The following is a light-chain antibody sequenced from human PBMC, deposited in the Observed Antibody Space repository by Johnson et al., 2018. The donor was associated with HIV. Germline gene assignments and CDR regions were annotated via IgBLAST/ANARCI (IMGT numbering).Light chain of an antibody. CDR1: DSNIGNNY. CDR2: DND. Sequence: QSVLTQPPSVSAAPGQKVTISCFGSDSNIGNNYVSWYQQLPGTAPKLLIYDNDKRPSGIPDRFSGSKSGTSATLAITGLQTGDEADYYCGTWDSSLSAYAFGTWTKVTVL. J-gene: IGLJ1*01. V-gene: IGLV1-51*01. CDR3: GTWDSSLSAYA.